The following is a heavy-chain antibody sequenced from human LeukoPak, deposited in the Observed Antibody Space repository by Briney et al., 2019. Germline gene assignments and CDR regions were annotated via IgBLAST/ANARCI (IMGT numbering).Heavy chain of an antibody. D-gene: IGHD4-17*01. V-gene: IGHV4-59*01. J-gene: IGHJ1*01. CDR3: ATARIDYGDYEYFQH. Sequence: SETLSLTCTVSGGSISSYYWSWIRQPPGKGLEWIGYIYYSRSTNYNPSLKSRVTISVDTSKNQFSLKLSSVTAADTAVYYCATARIDYGDYEYFQHWGQGTLVTVSS. CDR1: GGSISSYY. CDR2: IYYSRST.